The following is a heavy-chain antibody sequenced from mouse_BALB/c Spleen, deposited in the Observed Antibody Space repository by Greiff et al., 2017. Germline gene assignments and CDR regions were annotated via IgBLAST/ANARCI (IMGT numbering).Heavy chain of an antibody. Sequence: EVQVVESGGGLVKPGGSLKLSCAASGFTFSDYYMYWVRQTPEKRLEWVATISDGGSYTYYPDSVKGRFTISRDNAKNNLYLQMSSLKSEDTAMYYCARDAYYGNYDFAYWGQGTLVTVSA. CDR1: GFTFSDYY. J-gene: IGHJ3*01. CDR3: ARDAYYGNYDFAY. D-gene: IGHD2-10*01. V-gene: IGHV5-4*02. CDR2: ISDGGSYT.